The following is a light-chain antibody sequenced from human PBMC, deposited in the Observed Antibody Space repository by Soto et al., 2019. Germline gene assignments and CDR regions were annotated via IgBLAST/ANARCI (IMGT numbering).Light chain of an antibody. J-gene: IGLJ1*01. Sequence: QYALTQPASVSGSPGQSITISCTGTSSDVGGYNYVSWYQQHPGKAPKVMIYDVSNRPSGVSNRFSGSKSGNTASLTISGLQSEDEADYYCSSYTSSSTLVFGTGTKVTVL. CDR1: SSDVGGYNY. V-gene: IGLV2-14*01. CDR2: DVS. CDR3: SSYTSSSTLV.